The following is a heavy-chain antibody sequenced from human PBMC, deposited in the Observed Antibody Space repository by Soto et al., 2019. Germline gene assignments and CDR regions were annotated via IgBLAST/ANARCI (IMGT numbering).Heavy chain of an antibody. D-gene: IGHD5-18*01. Sequence: QVHLQQWGAGLLKPSETLSLTCAVYGGSFSGYYWSWIRQPPGKGLEWIGEINHSGSTNYNPSLKCRVTIAVDRSMNQFSLKLSSVTAADTAVYYCARALGYTYGHLPIDYWGQGTLVTVSS. CDR1: GGSFSGYY. J-gene: IGHJ4*02. CDR2: INHSGST. CDR3: ARALGYTYGHLPIDY. V-gene: IGHV4-34*01.